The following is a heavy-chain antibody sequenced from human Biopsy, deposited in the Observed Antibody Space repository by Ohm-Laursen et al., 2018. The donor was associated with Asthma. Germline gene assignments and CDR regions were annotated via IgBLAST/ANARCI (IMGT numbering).Heavy chain of an antibody. Sequence: SLRLSCTASGFVFSQSAMHWVRQAPGKGLEWVSLITSDGHNKYYKDSVKGRFTISRDNSKLRLYLEINSLRVEDSAVYYCARESGKDSGGTGAFDRWGQGIMVAVSS. J-gene: IGHJ3*02. CDR3: ARESGKDSGGTGAFDR. CDR1: GFVFSQSA. CDR2: ITSDGHNK. V-gene: IGHV3-30*03. D-gene: IGHD4-23*01.